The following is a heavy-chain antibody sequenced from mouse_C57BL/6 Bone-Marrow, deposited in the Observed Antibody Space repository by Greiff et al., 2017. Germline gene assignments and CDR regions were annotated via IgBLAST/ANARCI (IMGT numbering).Heavy chain of an antibody. CDR2: IYPRSGNT. V-gene: IGHV1-81*01. CDR3: AREGYYGNYAMDY. CDR1: GYTFTSYG. D-gene: IGHD1-1*01. J-gene: IGHJ4*01. Sequence: QVQLQQSGAELARPGASVKLSCKASGYTFTSYGISWVKQRTGQGLEWIGEIYPRSGNTYYNEKFKGKATLTADTSSSTAYMELRSLTSEDSAVYFCAREGYYGNYAMDYWGQGTSVTVSS.